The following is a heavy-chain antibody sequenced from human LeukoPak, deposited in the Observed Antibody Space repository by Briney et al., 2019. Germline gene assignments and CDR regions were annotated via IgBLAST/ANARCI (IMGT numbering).Heavy chain of an antibody. V-gene: IGHV3-23*01. CDR3: ANRYWGSGYDAFDI. CDR1: GFTFSNYA. D-gene: IGHD7-27*01. Sequence: TGGSLRLSCVASGFTFSNYAMTWVRQAPGKGLEWVSALSSSGGTTFYADSVKGRFTISRDNSKNTLYLQMNTLRAEDTAVYYCANRYWGSGYDAFDIWGQGTMVTVSS. CDR2: LSSSGGTT. J-gene: IGHJ3*02.